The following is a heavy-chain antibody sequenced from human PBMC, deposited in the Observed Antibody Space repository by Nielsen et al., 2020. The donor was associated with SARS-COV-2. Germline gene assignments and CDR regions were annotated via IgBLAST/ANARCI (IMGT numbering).Heavy chain of an antibody. CDR3: ARQPRSIISNWFDP. V-gene: IGHV5-10-1*01. D-gene: IGHD1-14*01. Sequence: GESLKISCKASGFSFTNYWISWVRQMPGKALKWRGNFDLIDPHTNYSPSFQAHVTISADKSITTAYLQWSSLEASDSAMYYCARQPRSIISNWFDPWGQGTLVTVST. CDR1: GFSFTNYW. J-gene: IGHJ5*02. CDR2: FDLIDPHT.